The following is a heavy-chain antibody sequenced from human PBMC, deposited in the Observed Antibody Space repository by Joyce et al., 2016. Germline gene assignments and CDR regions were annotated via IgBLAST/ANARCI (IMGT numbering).Heavy chain of an antibody. D-gene: IGHD3-10*01. CDR1: GGSISSSNYY. J-gene: IGHJ5*02. V-gene: IGHV4-39*07. CDR3: ARQPYCYGSGGFDP. CDR2: VYYTGGT. Sequence: QLQLQESGPGLVKPSETLSLTCTVSGGSISSSNYYWGWIRQPPGKGLDGIGSVYYTGGTDYNPSRKSRATISIDTSKNQFSLKLKSVTAADTAVYYCARQPYCYGSGGFDPWGQGTLVIVSS.